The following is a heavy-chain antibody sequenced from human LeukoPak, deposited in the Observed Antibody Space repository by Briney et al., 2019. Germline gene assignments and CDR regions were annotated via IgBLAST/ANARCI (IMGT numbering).Heavy chain of an antibody. V-gene: IGHV3-7*05. J-gene: IGHJ4*02. CDR3: ARDRAGLPFDC. CDR1: GFTFSNAW. D-gene: IGHD6-13*01. Sequence: PGGSLRLSCAASGFTFSNAWMSWVRQAPGKGLEWVANIKQDGSEKYYVDSVKGRFTISRDNAKNSLYLQMNSLRAEDTAVYHCARDRAGLPFDCWGQGTLVTVSS. CDR2: IKQDGSEK.